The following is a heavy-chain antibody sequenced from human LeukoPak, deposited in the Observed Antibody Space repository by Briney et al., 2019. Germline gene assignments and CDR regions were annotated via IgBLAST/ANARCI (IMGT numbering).Heavy chain of an antibody. V-gene: IGHV5-51*01. CDR1: GYSFTSYW. J-gene: IGHJ6*02. CDR3: ARLGMVRGVNYYYGMDV. CDR2: IYPGDSDT. Sequence: GESLKFSCKGSGYSFTSYWIGWVRQMPGKGLEWMGIIYPGDSDTRYSPSFQGQVTISADKSISTAYLQWSSLKASDTAMYYCARLGMVRGVNYYYGMDVWGQGTTVTVSS. D-gene: IGHD3-10*01.